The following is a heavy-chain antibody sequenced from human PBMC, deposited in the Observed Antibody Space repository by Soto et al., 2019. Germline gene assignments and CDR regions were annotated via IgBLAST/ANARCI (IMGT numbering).Heavy chain of an antibody. J-gene: IGHJ4*01. V-gene: IGHV3-23*01. D-gene: IGHD3-9*01. CDR2: IGESGTPT. CDR3: PRATGRVLIGGY. Sequence: GVSLRLSFAASGFIFSSYAMKWFRQAPGKGLEWVSLIGESGTPTYYADSVKGRFTISRDNSGNTLFLEMYSLRAEDTAVYYCPRATGRVLIGGYWGQGTLVNGSP. CDR1: GFIFSSYA.